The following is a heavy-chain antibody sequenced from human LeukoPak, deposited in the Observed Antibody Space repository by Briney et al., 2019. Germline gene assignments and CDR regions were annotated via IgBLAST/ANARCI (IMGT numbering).Heavy chain of an antibody. CDR3: VVTIYSGYDFDY. J-gene: IGHJ4*02. D-gene: IGHD5-12*01. CDR1: GFTFTTYA. Sequence: GGSLRLSCSASGFTFTTYAMHWVRQAPGEGLEYVSVISSHGGSTYYADSVKGRFTISRDNSKSTLYLQMSSLRAEDTAVYYCVVTIYSGYDFDYWGQGTLVSVSS. V-gene: IGHV3-64D*09. CDR2: ISSHGGST.